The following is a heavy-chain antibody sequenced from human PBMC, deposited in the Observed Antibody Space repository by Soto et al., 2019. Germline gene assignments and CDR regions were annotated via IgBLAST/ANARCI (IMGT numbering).Heavy chain of an antibody. D-gene: IGHD1-7*01. Sequence: PGGSLRLSCAASGIIFSNYAMSWVRQAPGKGLEWVSAIVAGGGSTYYADSVKGRFTISRDNSKNTLYLQMNSLRAEDTAVYYCVKFITGTTTRHFDYWGQGTPVTVSS. CDR2: IVAGGGST. V-gene: IGHV3-23*01. J-gene: IGHJ4*02. CDR3: VKFITGTTTRHFDY. CDR1: GIIFSNYA.